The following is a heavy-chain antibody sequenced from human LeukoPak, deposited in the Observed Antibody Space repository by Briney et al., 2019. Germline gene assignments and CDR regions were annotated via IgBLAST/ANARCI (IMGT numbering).Heavy chain of an antibody. Sequence: SETLSLTCTISGGSISDYYWTWIRQPPGKGLEWIGNIYYTGSTNYNPSLRSRLTISIDRSKNQFSLKLSSVTATDSAIYYCARKSARGGDFDYWGQGTLVSVSS. J-gene: IGHJ4*02. V-gene: IGHV4-59*08. D-gene: IGHD3-10*01. CDR1: GGSISDYY. CDR3: ARKSARGGDFDY. CDR2: IYYTGST.